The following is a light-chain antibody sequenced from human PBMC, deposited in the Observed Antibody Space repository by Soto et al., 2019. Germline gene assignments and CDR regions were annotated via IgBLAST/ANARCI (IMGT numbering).Light chain of an antibody. V-gene: IGKV1-5*01. CDR1: QSLSSS. CDR2: DAS. CDR3: QQYNSYSRT. J-gene: IGKJ1*01. Sequence: DIQMTQSPSTLSASVGDRVTITCRASQSLSSSLAWYQQKPGKAPKLLIYDASSLERGVPSRFSGSGSGTEVTLTISSLQPDDFATYYCQQYNSYSRTFGQGTKVEIK.